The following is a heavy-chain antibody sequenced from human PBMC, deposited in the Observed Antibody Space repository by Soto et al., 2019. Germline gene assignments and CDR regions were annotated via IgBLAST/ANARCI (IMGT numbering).Heavy chain of an antibody. CDR2: IHHTGTT. J-gene: IGHJ2*01. CDR1: GGSINSGDYS. Sequence: SETLSLTCTVSGGSINSGDYSWTWIRQPPGKGLEWIGYIHHTGTTYYNMSLKSRVTISVDRSKNQFSLKLSSVTAADTAVYYCKIRSGSYYKYWYFDLWGRGTLVTVSS. D-gene: IGHD3-10*01. CDR3: KIRSGSYYKYWYFDL. V-gene: IGHV4-30-2*01.